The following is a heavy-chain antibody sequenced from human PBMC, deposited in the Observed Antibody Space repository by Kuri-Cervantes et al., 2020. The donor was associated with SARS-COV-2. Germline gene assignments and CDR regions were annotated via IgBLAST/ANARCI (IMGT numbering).Heavy chain of an antibody. D-gene: IGHD3-3*01. V-gene: IGHV3-48*01. CDR2: ISSSSTTI. CDR1: GFTFSSYG. J-gene: IGHJ4*02. CDR3: ARVGGNDFWCDYLDY. Sequence: GESLKISCAASGFTFSSYGMQFVRQAPGKGLEWISHISSSSTTIYYADSVECRFTVSRDNARNSVYLQMDSLRAADTAVYFCARVGGNDFWCDYLDYWGQGTLVTVSS.